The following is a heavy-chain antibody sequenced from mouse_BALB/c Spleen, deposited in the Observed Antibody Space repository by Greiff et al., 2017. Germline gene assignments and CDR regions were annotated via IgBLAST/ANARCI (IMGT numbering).Heavy chain of an antibody. CDR1: GYTFTSYW. CDR2: INPSTGYT. V-gene: IGHV1-7*01. CDR3: AREITDYYAMDY. J-gene: IGHJ4*01. D-gene: IGHD2-4*01. Sequence: QVQLKQSGAELAKPGASVKMSCKASGYTFTSYWMHWVKQRPGQGLEWIGYINPSTGYTEYNQKFKDKATLTADKSSSTAYMQLSSLTSEDSAVYYCAREITDYYAMDYWGQGTSVTVSS.